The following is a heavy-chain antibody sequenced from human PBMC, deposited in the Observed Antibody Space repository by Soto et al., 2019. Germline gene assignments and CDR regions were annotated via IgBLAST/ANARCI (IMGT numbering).Heavy chain of an antibody. CDR1: GDSISNLDYF. CDR3: ASSSLYGMDV. Sequence: PSETLSLTCSVSGDSISNLDYFWAWIRQPPGQALEYIGYIYKSATTYYNPSFESRVAISVDTSKSQFSLNVTSVTAADTAVYYCASSSLYGMDVWGQGTTVTVSS. J-gene: IGHJ6*02. CDR2: IYKSATT. V-gene: IGHV4-30-4*01.